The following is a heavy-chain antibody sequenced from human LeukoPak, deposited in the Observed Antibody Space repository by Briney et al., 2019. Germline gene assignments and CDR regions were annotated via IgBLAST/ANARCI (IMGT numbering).Heavy chain of an antibody. J-gene: IGHJ4*02. CDR2: ISTYNGNT. Sequence: ASVKVSCKASGYTFINYDFSWVRQAPGQGLEWMGWISTYNGNTNYAQKLQGRVTMTTDTSTSTAYMELRSLRSDDTAVYYCARGQYLAPFDYWGQGTLVTVSS. CDR3: ARGQYLAPFDY. CDR1: GYTFINYD. D-gene: IGHD4-11*01. V-gene: IGHV1-18*01.